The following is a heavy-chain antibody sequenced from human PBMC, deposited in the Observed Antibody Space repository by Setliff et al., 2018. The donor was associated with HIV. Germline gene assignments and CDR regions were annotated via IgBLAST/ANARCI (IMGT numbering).Heavy chain of an antibody. CDR1: GFTFSTYT. Sequence: PGESLKISCAASGFTFSTYTMNWVRQAPGKGLEWVSSISSNSAYIFYADSVEGRFTVSRDNAKNSLYLQMNSLRAEDTAVYYCARDVRVAAADTCWGQGTLVTVSS. CDR2: ISSNSAYI. D-gene: IGHD6-13*01. V-gene: IGHV3-21*01. CDR3: ARDVRVAAADTC. J-gene: IGHJ4*02.